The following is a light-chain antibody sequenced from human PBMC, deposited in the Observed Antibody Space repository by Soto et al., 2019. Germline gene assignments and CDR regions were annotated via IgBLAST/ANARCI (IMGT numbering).Light chain of an antibody. CDR2: GAS. Sequence: EIVLTQSPATLSLSPGERATLSCRASQSVSSYLAWYQQKPGQAPRLLIYGASSRATGIPARFSGSGSGTEFTLTISGPQSEDFAVYYCQQRSNWPPDTFGQGTKVDIK. CDR3: QQRSNWPPDT. J-gene: IGKJ1*01. CDR1: QSVSSY. V-gene: IGKV3-11*01.